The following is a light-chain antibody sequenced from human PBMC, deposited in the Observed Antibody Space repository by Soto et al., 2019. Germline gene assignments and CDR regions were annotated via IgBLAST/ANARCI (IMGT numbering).Light chain of an antibody. Sequence: IVLTQSPATLSLSPWERATLSCRASQSVNNYLAWYQQRPGKAPRLLIYDASNRATGIPARFSGSGSGTDFTLTISSLEPEDFAVYYCQHRNNRPFSFGPGTKVDIK. CDR2: DAS. J-gene: IGKJ3*01. CDR1: QSVNNY. V-gene: IGKV3-11*01. CDR3: QHRNNRPFS.